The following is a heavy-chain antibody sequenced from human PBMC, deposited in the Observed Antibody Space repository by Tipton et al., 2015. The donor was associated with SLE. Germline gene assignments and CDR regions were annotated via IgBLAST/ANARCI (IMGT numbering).Heavy chain of an antibody. J-gene: IGHJ3*02. CDR1: GVSISTSRYY. V-gene: IGHV4-39*02. Sequence: TLSLTCSVSGVSISTSRYYWGWIRQSPGQGLEWVGSLYAGGSTYFHPSLKSRASISADASKNHFSLKLNSVTAADTAVYYCARRPMGLAAFDIWGQGTVVTASS. CDR2: LYAGGST. D-gene: IGHD3-16*01. CDR3: ARRPMGLAAFDI.